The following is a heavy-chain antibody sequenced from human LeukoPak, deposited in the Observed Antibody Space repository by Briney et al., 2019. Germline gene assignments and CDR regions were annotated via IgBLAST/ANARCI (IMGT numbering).Heavy chain of an antibody. CDR3: ARDRGSMVRGVKKLIYYFDH. V-gene: IGHV1-18*01. J-gene: IGHJ4*02. CDR2: ISAYNGNT. CDR1: GYTFTSYG. Sequence: GASVKVSCKASGYTFTSYGICWVRQAPGQGLEWMGWISAYNGNTNYAQKLQGRVTMTTDTSTSTAYMELRSLRSDDTAVYYCARDRGSMVRGVKKLIYYFDHLGQGTLVTVSS. D-gene: IGHD3-10*01.